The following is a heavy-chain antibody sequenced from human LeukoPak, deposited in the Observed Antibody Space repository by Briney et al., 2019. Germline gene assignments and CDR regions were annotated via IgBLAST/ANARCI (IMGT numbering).Heavy chain of an antibody. J-gene: IGHJ4*02. V-gene: IGHV3-21*01. CDR3: ARDRVSGSGSIDY. CDR2: ISSSSSYI. CDR1: GFTFSSYS. D-gene: IGHD3-10*01. Sequence: PGGSLRLSCAASGFTFSSYSMNWARQAPGKGLEWVSSISSSSSYIHYADSVKGRFTISRDNAKNSLYLQMNSLRVEDTAVYYCARDRVSGSGSIDYWGQGTLVTVSS.